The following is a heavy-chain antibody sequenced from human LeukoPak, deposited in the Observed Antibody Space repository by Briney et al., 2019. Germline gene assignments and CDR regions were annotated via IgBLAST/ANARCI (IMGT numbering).Heavy chain of an antibody. CDR1: GGSISSYY. CDR3: ARASIFWGFSFGDY. V-gene: IGHV4-4*07. D-gene: IGHD3-3*01. CDR2: IYTSGST. J-gene: IGHJ4*02. Sequence: SETLSLTCTVSGGSISSYYWSWIRQPAGKGLEWIGRIYTSGSTNYNPSLKSRVTISVDTSKNQFSLKLSSVTAADTAVYYCARASIFWGFSFGDYWGQGTLVTVSS.